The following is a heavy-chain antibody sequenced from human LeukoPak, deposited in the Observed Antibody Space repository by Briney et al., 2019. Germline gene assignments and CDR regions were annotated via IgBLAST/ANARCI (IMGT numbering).Heavy chain of an antibody. CDR1: AYPFTGYG. CDR3: SREIPSNWYYLGS. V-gene: IGHV1-18*01. D-gene: IGHD1-20*01. CDR2: ISAHKGKT. J-gene: IGHJ4*02. Sequence: ASVKVSCKAPAYPFTGYGVSWVRQAPGQGLEWVGWISAHKGKTDYAQKLQGRVTMTTDTSTSTAYMQLRSLRSDDTAVYYCSREIPSNWYYLGSWGQGTLITVSS.